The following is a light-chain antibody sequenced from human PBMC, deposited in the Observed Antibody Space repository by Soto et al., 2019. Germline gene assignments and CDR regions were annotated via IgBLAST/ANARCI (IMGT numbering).Light chain of an antibody. CDR2: GAS. CDR1: QSVTTQ. Sequence: IVLTQSPGTLSLSPGERATLSCRASQSVTTQLAWYQQKPGQAPRLIIHGASSRATGVPDRITGSGSGTDFTLSTSRLEPEDFAVYYCQQYGGSTQTFGQGTKVDIK. J-gene: IGKJ1*01. V-gene: IGKV3-20*01. CDR3: QQYGGSTQT.